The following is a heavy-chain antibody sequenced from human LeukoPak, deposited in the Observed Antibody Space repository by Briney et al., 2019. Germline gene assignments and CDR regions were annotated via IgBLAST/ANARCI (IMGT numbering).Heavy chain of an antibody. J-gene: IGHJ4*02. CDR1: GGSFSGYY. V-gene: IGHV4-34*01. Sequence: SETLSLTCAVYGGSFSGYYWSWIRQPPGKGLEWIGEINHSGSTNYNPSLKSRVTISVDTSKNQSSLKLSSVTAADTAVYYCARGANYYDSSGYSATFDYWGQGTLVTVSS. D-gene: IGHD3-22*01. CDR2: INHSGST. CDR3: ARGANYYDSSGYSATFDY.